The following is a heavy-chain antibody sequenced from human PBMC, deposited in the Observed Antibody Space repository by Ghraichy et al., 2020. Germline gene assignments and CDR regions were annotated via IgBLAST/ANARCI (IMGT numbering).Heavy chain of an antibody. J-gene: IGHJ5*02. Sequence: GGSLRLSCSVSGFTFSTQAMSWVRQAPGKGLEWVSVITSSGDSTYYADSVKGRFTISRDNSKNTLYLQMNSLRVEDTAVYYCAKDWYSGYYRDWFDPWGQGTLVIVSS. CDR2: ITSSGDST. D-gene: IGHD5-12*01. CDR3: AKDWYSGYYRDWFDP. V-gene: IGHV3-23*01. CDR1: GFTFSTQA.